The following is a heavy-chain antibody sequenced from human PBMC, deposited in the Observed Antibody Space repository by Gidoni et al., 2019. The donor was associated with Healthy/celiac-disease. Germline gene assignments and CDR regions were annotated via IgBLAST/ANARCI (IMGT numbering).Heavy chain of an antibody. J-gene: IGHJ4*02. CDR3: ARVGRSRRMIFGVVIKLYYFDY. CDR2: ISSSSSTI. D-gene: IGHD3-3*01. V-gene: IGHV3-48*02. CDR1: GFTFRRYS. Sequence: EVQLVESGGGLVQPGGSLRLSCAASGFTFRRYSMNWVRQAPGKGLEWVSYISSSSSTIYYADSVKGRFTISRDNAKNSLYLQMNSLRDEDTAVYYCARVGRSRRMIFGVVIKLYYFDYWGQGTLVTVSS.